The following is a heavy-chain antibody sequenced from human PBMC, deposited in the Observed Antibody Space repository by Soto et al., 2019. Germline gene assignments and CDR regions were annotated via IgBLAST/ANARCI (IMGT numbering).Heavy chain of an antibody. CDR1: GFTFSSYG. D-gene: IGHD3-3*01. Sequence: QVQLVESGGGVVQPGRSLRLSCAASGFTFSSYGMHWVRQAPGKGLEWVAVIWYDGSNKYYADSVKGRFTISRDNSKNTXSLQMNSLRAEDTAVYYCARGKAASGYPCYYYGMDVWGQGTKVTVSS. CDR3: ARGKAASGYPCYYYGMDV. J-gene: IGHJ6*02. CDR2: IWYDGSNK. V-gene: IGHV3-33*01.